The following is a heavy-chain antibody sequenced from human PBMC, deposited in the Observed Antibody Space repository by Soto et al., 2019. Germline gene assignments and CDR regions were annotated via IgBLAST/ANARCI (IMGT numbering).Heavy chain of an antibody. J-gene: IGHJ4*02. Sequence: QVQLVQSGAEVKKPGASVKVSCKASGYTFTIYGISWVRQAPGQGLEWMGWISAYNCNTNYAQKLQGRVTMTTDTATSTAYMELRSLRSDDTAVYYCARGRGATVTNGVLDYWGKGTLVTVSS. CDR3: ARGRGATVTNGVLDY. D-gene: IGHD4-17*01. CDR1: GYTFTIYG. CDR2: ISAYNCNT. V-gene: IGHV1-18*01.